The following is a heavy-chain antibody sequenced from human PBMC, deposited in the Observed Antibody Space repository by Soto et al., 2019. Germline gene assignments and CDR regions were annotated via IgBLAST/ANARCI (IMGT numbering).Heavy chain of an antibody. CDR2: ISSSGYST. Sequence: EVQLLESGGDLVQPGVSRRRSCAASGFTFNNYAMSWVRQAPGKGLEWVSAISSSGYSTYYADSVKGRFTISRDNSKNTVYLQMNNLRAEDAAVYYCAKGSVVVAAKFDSWGQGTLVTVSS. V-gene: IGHV3-23*01. CDR3: AKGSVVVAAKFDS. J-gene: IGHJ4*02. D-gene: IGHD2-21*02. CDR1: GFTFNNYA.